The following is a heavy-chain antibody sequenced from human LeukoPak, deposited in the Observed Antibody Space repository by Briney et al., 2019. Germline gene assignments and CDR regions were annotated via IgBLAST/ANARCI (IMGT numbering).Heavy chain of an antibody. D-gene: IGHD3-3*01. CDR1: GFTFSSLP. CDR3: AQLSFDFWSGYYFGTESHFDY. Sequence: PGGSLRLSCAASGFTFSSLPIHWVCQAPGKGLEWVSGISGSGDNTYYADSVKGRFTISRDNAKKSLYLQMNSLRAEDTAAYYCAQLSFDFWSGYYFGTESHFDYWGQGALVTVSS. CDR2: ISGSGDNT. V-gene: IGHV3-23*01. J-gene: IGHJ4*02.